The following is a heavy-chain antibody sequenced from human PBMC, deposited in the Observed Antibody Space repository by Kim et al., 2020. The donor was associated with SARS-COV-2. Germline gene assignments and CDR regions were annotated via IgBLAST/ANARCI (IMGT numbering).Heavy chain of an antibody. J-gene: IGHJ3*02. CDR1: GFTFSSYA. CDR3: VKDHGCCSGGSCGAFDI. D-gene: IGHD2-15*01. Sequence: GGSPRLSCLASGFTFSSYAMHWVRQAPGKGLEYVSAISSNGGSTYYADSVKGRFTISRDNSKNTLYLQMSSLRAEDTAVYYCVKDHGCCSGGSCGAFDIWGQGTMVTVSS. V-gene: IGHV3-64D*09. CDR2: ISSNGGST.